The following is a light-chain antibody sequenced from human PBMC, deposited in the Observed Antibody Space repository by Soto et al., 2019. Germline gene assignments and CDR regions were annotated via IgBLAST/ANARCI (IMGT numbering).Light chain of an antibody. V-gene: IGKV1-5*03. Sequence: DIQMTQSPSTLSGSVGDRVTITCRASQTISSWLAWYQQKPGKAPKLLIYKASTLKSGVPSRFSGSGSGTEFTLTISSLQPDDFATYYCQHYNSYLDAFGQGTKVDIK. CDR3: QHYNSYLDA. J-gene: IGKJ1*01. CDR1: QTISSW. CDR2: KAS.